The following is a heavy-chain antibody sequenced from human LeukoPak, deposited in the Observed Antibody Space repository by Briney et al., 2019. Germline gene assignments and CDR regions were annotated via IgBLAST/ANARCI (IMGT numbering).Heavy chain of an antibody. Sequence: GGSLRLSCAASGFTFSSYWMSWVRQAPGKGLEWVANIKQDGSEKYYVDSVKGRFTISRDNAKNSLYLQMNSLRAEDTAVYYCAKVTPRGSSGPLWIDYWGQGTLVTVSS. V-gene: IGHV3-7*01. CDR2: IKQDGSEK. CDR3: AKVTPRGSSGPLWIDY. D-gene: IGHD3-22*01. CDR1: GFTFSSYW. J-gene: IGHJ4*02.